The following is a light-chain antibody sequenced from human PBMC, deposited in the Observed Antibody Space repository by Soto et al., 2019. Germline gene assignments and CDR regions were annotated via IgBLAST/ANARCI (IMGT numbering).Light chain of an antibody. V-gene: IGLV2-14*01. CDR3: SSYTSSRTAV. CDR2: EVS. Sequence: HSALTQPASVSGSPGQSITISCTGSSSDVGGYKYVSWYQQYPGKAPKLMIYEVSNRPSGVSNRFSGSKSGNTASLTISGLQAEDEADYYCSSYTSSRTAVFGGGTKVTVL. J-gene: IGLJ2*01. CDR1: SSDVGGYKY.